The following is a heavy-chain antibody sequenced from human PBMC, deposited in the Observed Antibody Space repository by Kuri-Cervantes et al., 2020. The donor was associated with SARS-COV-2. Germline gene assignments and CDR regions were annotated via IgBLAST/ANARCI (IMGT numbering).Heavy chain of an antibody. D-gene: IGHD4-17*01. CDR2: TSDNGGTT. CDR3: AKSYGDYGLEGEGFDS. V-gene: IGHV3-23*01. CDR1: GGTFSSYA. Sequence: SCKASGGTFSSYAISWVRQAPGKGLEWVSTTSDNGGTTDYSDSVQGRFTISRDNSNNILYLQMNNLRAEDTALYYCAKSYGDYGLEGEGFDSWGQGTLVTVSS. J-gene: IGHJ4*02.